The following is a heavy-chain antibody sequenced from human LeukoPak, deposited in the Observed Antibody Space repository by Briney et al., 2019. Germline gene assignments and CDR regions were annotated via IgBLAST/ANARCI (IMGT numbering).Heavy chain of an antibody. V-gene: IGHV4-59*01. J-gene: IGHJ4*02. CDR3: ARERVNIVATIGVDY. Sequence: SETLSLTCTVSGGSISSYYWSWIRQPPGKGLEWIGYIYYSGSTNYNPPLKSRVTISVDTSTSTVYMELSSLRSEDTAVYYCARERVNIVATIGVDYWGQGTLVTVSS. CDR2: IYYSGST. CDR1: GGSISSYY. D-gene: IGHD5-12*01.